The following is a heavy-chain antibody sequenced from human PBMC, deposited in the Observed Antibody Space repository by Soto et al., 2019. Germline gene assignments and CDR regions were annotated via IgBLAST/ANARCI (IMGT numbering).Heavy chain of an antibody. V-gene: IGHV4-34*01. J-gene: IGHJ5*02. CDR2: INHSGST. CDR3: ARGYYFWSGYYKWGNWFDP. CDR1: GGSFSGYY. Sequence: SETLSLTCAVYGGSFSGYYWSWIRQPPGKGLEWIGEINHSGSTNYNPSLKSRVTISVDTSKDQFSLKLSSVTAADTAVYYCARGYYFWSGYYKWGNWFDPWGQGTLVTVSS. D-gene: IGHD3-3*01.